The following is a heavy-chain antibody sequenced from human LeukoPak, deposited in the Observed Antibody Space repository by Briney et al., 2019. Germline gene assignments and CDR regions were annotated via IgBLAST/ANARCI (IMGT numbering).Heavy chain of an antibody. V-gene: IGHV3-30*18. D-gene: IGHD3-10*01. CDR1: GFTFSSYG. Sequence: GRSLRLSCAASGFTFSSYGMHWVRQAPGKGLEWVAVISYDGDNKYYADSVKGRFTISRDNSKNTLYLQMNSLRAEDTAVYYCAKGLSAAMVLGVDYWGQGTLVTVSS. CDR2: ISYDGDNK. CDR3: AKGLSAAMVLGVDY. J-gene: IGHJ4*02.